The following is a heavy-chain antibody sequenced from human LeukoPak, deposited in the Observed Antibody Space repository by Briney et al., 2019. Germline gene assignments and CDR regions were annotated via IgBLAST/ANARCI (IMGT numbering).Heavy chain of an antibody. Sequence: GASVKVSCKASGYTFTSYDINWVRQATGQGLERMGWMNPNSGNTGYAQKFQGRVTMTRNTSISTAYMELSSLRSEDTAVYYCARCGHYDAYRVWGQGTLVSVSS. CDR1: GYTFTSYD. CDR2: MNPNSGNT. D-gene: IGHD2-21*02. CDR3: ARCGHYDAYRV. V-gene: IGHV1-8*01. J-gene: IGHJ3*01.